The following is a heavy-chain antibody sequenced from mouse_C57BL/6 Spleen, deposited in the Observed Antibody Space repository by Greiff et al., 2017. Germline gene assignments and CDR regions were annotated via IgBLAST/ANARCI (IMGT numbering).Heavy chain of an antibody. CDR2: ISSGGDYI. V-gene: IGHV5-9-1*02. CDR3: TRASNAMDY. CDR1: GFTFSSYA. J-gene: IGHJ4*01. Sequence: EVKVVESGEGLVKPGGSLKLSCAASGFTFSSYAMSWVRQTPEKRLEWVAYISSGGDYIYYADTVKGRFTISRDNAMNTLYLQMSSLKSEDTAMYYCTRASNAMDYWGQGTSVTVSS.